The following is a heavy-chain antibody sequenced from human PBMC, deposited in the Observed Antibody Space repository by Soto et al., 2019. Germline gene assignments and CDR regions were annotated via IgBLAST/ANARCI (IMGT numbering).Heavy chain of an antibody. V-gene: IGHV3-48*02. D-gene: IGHD1-26*01. CDR2: ISSSSSTI. CDR1: GFSFSIYA. J-gene: IGHJ4*02. CDR3: AKWDSFDY. Sequence: EVQLVESGGGLVQPGGSLRLSCAASGFSFSIYAMKWVRQAPGKGLEWVSYISSSSSTIYYADSVKGRFTISRDNAKNSLYLQMNSLRDEDTAVYYCAKWDSFDYWGQGTLVTVPS.